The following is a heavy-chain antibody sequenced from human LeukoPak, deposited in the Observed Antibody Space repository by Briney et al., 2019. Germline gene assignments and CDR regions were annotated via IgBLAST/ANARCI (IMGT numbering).Heavy chain of an antibody. V-gene: IGHV3-7*01. CDR3: KRDSSRADDD. Sequence: TGGSLRLSCAASGFTFSGHWMSWVRQAPGKGLEWVANINQGGSDKYYVDSVKGRFTISRDNANNLLYLQMNSLRGEDTAVYYCKRDSSRADDDWGQGTLVTVSS. D-gene: IGHD6-6*01. J-gene: IGHJ4*02. CDR2: INQGGSDK. CDR1: GFTFSGHW.